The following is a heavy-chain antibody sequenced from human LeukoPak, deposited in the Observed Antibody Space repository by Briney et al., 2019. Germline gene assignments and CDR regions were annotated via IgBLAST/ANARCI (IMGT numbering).Heavy chain of an antibody. Sequence: PSETLSLTCTVSGGSISSSSYYWGWIRQPPGKGLEWIGSIYYSGSTYYNPSLKSRVTISVDTSKNQFSLKLSSVTAADTAVYYCARHKTYGSPDFWYFDLWGRGTLVTVSS. D-gene: IGHD6-19*01. CDR3: ARHKTYGSPDFWYFDL. CDR1: GGSISSSSYY. J-gene: IGHJ2*01. V-gene: IGHV4-39*01. CDR2: IYYSGST.